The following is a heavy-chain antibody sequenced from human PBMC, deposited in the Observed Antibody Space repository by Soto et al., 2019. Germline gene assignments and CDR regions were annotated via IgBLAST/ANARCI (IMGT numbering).Heavy chain of an antibody. CDR2: ISYDGSNK. V-gene: IGHV3-30*18. Sequence: GGSLRLSCAASGFTFSSYAMSWVRQAPGKGLEWVAVISYDGSNKYYADSVKGRFTISRDNSKNTLYLQMNSLRAEDTAVYYCAKDRGGSWPYDAFDIWGQGTMVTVSS. J-gene: IGHJ3*02. D-gene: IGHD2-15*01. CDR1: GFTFSSYA. CDR3: AKDRGGSWPYDAFDI.